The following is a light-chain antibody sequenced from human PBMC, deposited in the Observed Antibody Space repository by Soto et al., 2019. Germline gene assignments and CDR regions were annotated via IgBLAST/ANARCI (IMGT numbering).Light chain of an antibody. CDR2: GAS. CDR1: QSISSY. CDR3: QQSYSTPIT. V-gene: IGKV1-39*01. J-gene: IGKJ1*01. Sequence: DIQMTQSPSSLSASVGDRVTITCRASQSISSYLSWYQQKPGKAPKLLIYGASTLQSGVPSRFSGTESGTDFTLTIRSLQPEDFATYYCQQSYSTPITFGQGTKVDIK.